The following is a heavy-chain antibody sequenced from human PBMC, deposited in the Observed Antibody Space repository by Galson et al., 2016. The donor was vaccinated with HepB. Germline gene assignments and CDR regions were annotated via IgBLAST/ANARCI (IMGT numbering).Heavy chain of an antibody. CDR2: ISGNGETI. CDR3: ARDSGRYGIDV. Sequence: SLRLSCAASGFTFSNYAMTWVRQAPGKGLELVSTISGNGETIFYADSVKGRFSISRDNSKNTLSLQMNSLRAEDTAVYYCARDSGRYGIDVWGQGTTVTVSS. D-gene: IGHD1-26*01. J-gene: IGHJ6*02. CDR1: GFTFSNYA. V-gene: IGHV3-23*01.